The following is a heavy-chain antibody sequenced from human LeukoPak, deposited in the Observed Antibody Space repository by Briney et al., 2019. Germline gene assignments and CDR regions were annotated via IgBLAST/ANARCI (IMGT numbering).Heavy chain of an antibody. CDR3: ARDRAGGYDVFDY. CDR2: ISGSGGST. V-gene: IGHV3-23*01. Sequence: GGSLRLSCAASGFTFSSYAMSWVRQAPGKGLEWVSAISGSGGSTYYADSVKGRFTISRDNSKNTLYLQMNSLRAEDTAVYYCARDRAGGYDVFDYWGQGTLVTVSS. J-gene: IGHJ4*02. CDR1: GFTFSSYA. D-gene: IGHD5-12*01.